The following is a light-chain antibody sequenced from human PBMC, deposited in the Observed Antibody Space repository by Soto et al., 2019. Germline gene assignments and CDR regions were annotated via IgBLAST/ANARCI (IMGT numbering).Light chain of an antibody. CDR3: VAWDASVNGWV. Sequence: QSVLTQPPSASGTPGQKVSISCSGSTSNVESNTVNWYQQLPGTAPKLVIYRDSKRPSAVPDRFSGSKSGTSASLAISGLHPDDEADSYCVAWDASVNGWVFGGGTKVTVL. CDR2: RDS. CDR1: TSNVESNT. V-gene: IGLV1-44*01. J-gene: IGLJ3*02.